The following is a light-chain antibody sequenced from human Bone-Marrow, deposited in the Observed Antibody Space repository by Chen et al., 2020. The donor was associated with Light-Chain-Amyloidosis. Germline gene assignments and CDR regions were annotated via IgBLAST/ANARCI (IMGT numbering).Light chain of an antibody. CDR1: SPNIGAGYD. CDR2: GKR. Sequence: VLTQPPAVSGAPAPTVTISRPGSSPNIGAGYDVPCYQPLPLTSPQLLIYGKRNRPSGVPDRFSCSKSGTSASLAIAGLQAEDEADYYCQSYDSSLSDWVFGGGTKLTVL. V-gene: IGLV1-40*01. J-gene: IGLJ3*02. CDR3: QSYDSSLSDWV.